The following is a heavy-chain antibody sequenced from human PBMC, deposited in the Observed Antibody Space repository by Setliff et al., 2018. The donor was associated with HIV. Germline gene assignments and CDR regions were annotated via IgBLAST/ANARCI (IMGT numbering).Heavy chain of an antibody. CDR1: GGSFTDIGGSFTDYY. V-gene: IGHV4-34*01. D-gene: IGHD3-22*01. Sequence: SETLSLTCAVFGGSFTDIGGSFTDYYWIWIRQPPGKGLEWIGEINHSGSTHYNPSLKSRFTISVDTSKNQFSLNLSSVTAADTALYYCASLFHDTSAPWLYYFDYWGQGTLVTVSS. CDR2: INHSGST. J-gene: IGHJ4*02. CDR3: ASLFHDTSAPWLYYFDY.